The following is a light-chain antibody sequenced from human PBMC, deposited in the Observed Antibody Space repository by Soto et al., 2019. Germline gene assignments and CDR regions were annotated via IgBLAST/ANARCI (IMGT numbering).Light chain of an antibody. CDR3: QQYGSSGT. V-gene: IGKV3-15*01. CDR1: QSVSSN. J-gene: IGKJ1*01. CDR2: GAS. Sequence: EIVMTQSPATLSVSPWERATLSCRASQSVSSNLAWYQQKPGQAPRLLIYGASTRATGIPARFSGSGSGTEFTLTISSLPSEDFTIYYCQQYGSSGTFGQGTKMDI.